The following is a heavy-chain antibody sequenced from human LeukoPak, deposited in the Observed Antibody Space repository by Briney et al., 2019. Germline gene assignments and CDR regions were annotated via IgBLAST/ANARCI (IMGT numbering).Heavy chain of an antibody. CDR2: IIPIFGTA. CDR1: GGTFSSYA. D-gene: IGHD3-22*01. J-gene: IGHJ4*02. Sequence: SVKVSCKASGGTFSSYAISWVRQAPGQGLEWMGGIIPIFGTANYAQKFQGRVTITADESTSTAYMELSSLRSEDTAVYYCARDLSPAYYDSSGTYFDYWGQGTLVTVSS. V-gene: IGHV1-69*13. CDR3: ARDLSPAYYDSSGTYFDY.